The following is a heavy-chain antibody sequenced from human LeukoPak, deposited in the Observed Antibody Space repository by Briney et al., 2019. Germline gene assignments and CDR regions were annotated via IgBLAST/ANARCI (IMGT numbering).Heavy chain of an antibody. Sequence: GRSLRLSCAASGFTFDDYAMHWVRQAPGKGLEWVSGISWNSGSIGYADSVKGRFTISRDNAKNSLYLQMNSLRAEDMALYYCAKDSSGYLGALDAFDIWGQGTMVTVSS. D-gene: IGHD3-22*01. CDR3: AKDSSGYLGALDAFDI. V-gene: IGHV3-9*03. CDR2: ISWNSGSI. CDR1: GFTFDDYA. J-gene: IGHJ3*02.